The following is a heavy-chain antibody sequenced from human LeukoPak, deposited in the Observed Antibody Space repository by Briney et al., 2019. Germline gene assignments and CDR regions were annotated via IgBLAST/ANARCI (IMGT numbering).Heavy chain of an antibody. CDR3: ARRYKYGSFDY. D-gene: IGHD5-18*01. J-gene: IGHJ4*02. CDR2: IDPSDSYT. Sequence: NHGESLKISCKGSGYSFTSYWITWVRQMPGKGLEWMGRIDPSDSYTNYSPSFQGHVTVSADKSISTAYLQWSSLKASDTAIYYCARRYKYGSFDYWGQGTLVTVSS. CDR1: GYSFTSYW. V-gene: IGHV5-10-1*01.